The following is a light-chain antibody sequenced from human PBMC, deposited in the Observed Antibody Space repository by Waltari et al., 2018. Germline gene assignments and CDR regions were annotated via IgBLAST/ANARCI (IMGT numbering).Light chain of an antibody. J-gene: IGLJ2*01. CDR1: SSNIGLST. V-gene: IGLV1-44*01. CDR3: AAWDRSLRIVV. CDR2: GLI. Sequence: QSVLTQPPSASGTPGQRVTIPCSGSSSNIGLSTVNWSQQFPGTAPNLLIYGLIQRPAGVPDRFSGSKSGTSASLAISGLQSEDEADYFCAAWDRSLRIVVFGGGTKLTVL.